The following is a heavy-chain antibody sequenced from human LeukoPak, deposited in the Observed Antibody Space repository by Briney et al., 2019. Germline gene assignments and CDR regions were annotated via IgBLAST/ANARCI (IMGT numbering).Heavy chain of an antibody. CDR3: ARLWGLHSYFDY. J-gene: IGHJ4*02. V-gene: IGHV4-4*09. CDR2: IYTSGST. Sequence: SETLSLTCTVSGGSISSYYWSWIRQPPGKGLEWIGYIYTSGSTNYNPSLKSRVTISVDTSKNQFSLKLSSVTAADTAVYYCARLWGLHSYFDYWGQGTPVTVSS. CDR1: GGSISSYY. D-gene: IGHD3-16*01.